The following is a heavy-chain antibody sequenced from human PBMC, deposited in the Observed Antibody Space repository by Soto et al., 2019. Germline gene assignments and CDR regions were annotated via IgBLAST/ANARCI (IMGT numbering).Heavy chain of an antibody. CDR1: GYTFTNYW. J-gene: IGHJ5*01. Sequence: PGESLKISCQTSGYTFTNYWIGWVRQMPGGGLEWLGLIFPRDFGVRYSPSFEGQVTISADRSTATAFLQWRSLGASDSALYFCARLVSLLQPIDSWGQGAPVTVSS. D-gene: IGHD4-4*01. V-gene: IGHV5-51*01. CDR3: ARLVSLLQPIDS. CDR2: IFPRDFGV.